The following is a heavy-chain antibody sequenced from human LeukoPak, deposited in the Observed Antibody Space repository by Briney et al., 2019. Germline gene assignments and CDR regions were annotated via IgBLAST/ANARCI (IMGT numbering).Heavy chain of an antibody. CDR1: GGSISSSNW. V-gene: IGHV4-4*02. Sequence: SETLSLTCAVSGGSISSSNWWSWVRPPPGKGLEWIGEIYHSGSTNYNPSLKSRITISVDKSKNQFSLKLSSVTAADTAVYYCARHDYSSSSYYFDYWGQGTLVTVSS. CDR3: ARHDYSSSSYYFDY. J-gene: IGHJ4*02. D-gene: IGHD6-6*01. CDR2: IYHSGST.